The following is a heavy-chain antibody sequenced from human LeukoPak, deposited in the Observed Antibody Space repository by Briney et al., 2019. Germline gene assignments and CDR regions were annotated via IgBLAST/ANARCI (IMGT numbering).Heavy chain of an antibody. D-gene: IGHD2-2*01. CDR3: ARLLGYCSSTSCYSPNLDV. J-gene: IGHJ6*04. CDR2: IYYSGST. Sequence: SETLSLTCTVSGGSISSYWSWIRQPPGKGLEWIGYIYYSGSTNYNPSLKSRVTISVDTSKNQFSPKLSSVTAADTAVYYCARLLGYCSSTSCYSPNLDVWGKGTTVTVSS. CDR1: GGSISSY. V-gene: IGHV4-59*01.